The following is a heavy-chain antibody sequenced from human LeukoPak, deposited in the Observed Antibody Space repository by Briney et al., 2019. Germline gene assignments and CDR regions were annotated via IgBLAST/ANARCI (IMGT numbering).Heavy chain of an antibody. V-gene: IGHV3-7*01. Sequence: GGSLRLSCVASEITFSNYWMSWVRQAPGKGLEWVANINRVGSEKYYVDSVKGRFTISRDNARKSLYLQMNSLRAEDTAVYYCARDNYYYYMDVWGNGTTVTVSS. CDR1: EITFSNYW. J-gene: IGHJ6*03. CDR3: ARDNYYYYMDV. CDR2: INRVGSEK.